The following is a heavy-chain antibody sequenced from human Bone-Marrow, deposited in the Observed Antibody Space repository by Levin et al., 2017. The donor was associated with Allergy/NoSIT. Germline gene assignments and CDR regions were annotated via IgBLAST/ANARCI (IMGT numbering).Heavy chain of an antibody. CDR2: LNEDGSKK. V-gene: IGHV3-7*04. J-gene: IGHJ4*02. Sequence: PGESLKISCAASGFRFTNYWMTWVRQAPGKGLEWVANLNEDGSKKYYVDSVKGRFTISRDNGKTSLFLQMNRPRVEDPVVYYCARDYDISGNNPSLFDFWVQGVLVAVSS. D-gene: IGHD3-22*01. CDR1: GFRFTNYW. CDR3: ARDYDISGNNPSLFDF.